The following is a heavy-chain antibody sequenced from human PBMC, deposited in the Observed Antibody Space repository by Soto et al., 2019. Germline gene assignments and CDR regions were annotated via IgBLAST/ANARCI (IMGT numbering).Heavy chain of an antibody. V-gene: IGHV1-69*13. CDR2: IIPIFGTA. CDR3: ASRGYYDSSGYYPLNY. Sequence: SVKVSCKASGGTLSSYAISWGRQAPGQGLEWMGGIIPIFGTANYAQKFQGRVTITADESTSTAYMELSSLRSEDTAVYYCASRGYYDSSGYYPLNYWGQGTLVTVSS. CDR1: GGTLSSYA. J-gene: IGHJ4*02. D-gene: IGHD3-22*01.